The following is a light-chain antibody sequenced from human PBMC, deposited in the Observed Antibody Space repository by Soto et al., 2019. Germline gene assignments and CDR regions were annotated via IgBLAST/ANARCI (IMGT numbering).Light chain of an antibody. J-gene: IGLJ1*01. V-gene: IGLV2-23*01. CDR3: CSYAGSGTYV. Sequence: QSALTPPASVSGSPGQLITISCTGTSSDVGSYNLVSWYQQHPGKAPKLMIDEGSQRPSGVSNRFSGSKSGNTASLTISGLQAEDEADYYFCSYAGSGTYVFGTGTKLTVL. CDR1: SSDVGSYNL. CDR2: EGS.